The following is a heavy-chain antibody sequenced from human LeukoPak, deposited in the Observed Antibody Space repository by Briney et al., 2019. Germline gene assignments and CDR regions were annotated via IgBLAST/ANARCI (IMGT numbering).Heavy chain of an antibody. CDR1: GGTFSSYA. CDR2: INPNSGGT. J-gene: IGHJ3*02. V-gene: IGHV1-2*02. Sequence: GASVKVSCKASGGTFSSYAISWVRQAPGQGLEWMGWINPNSGGTNYAQKFQGRVTMTRDTSISTAYMELSRLRSDDTAVYYCAREVDTAMVYAFDIWGQGTMVTVSS. CDR3: AREVDTAMVYAFDI. D-gene: IGHD5-18*01.